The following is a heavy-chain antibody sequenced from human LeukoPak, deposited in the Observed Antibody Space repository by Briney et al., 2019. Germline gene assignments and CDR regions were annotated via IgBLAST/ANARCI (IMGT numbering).Heavy chain of an antibody. D-gene: IGHD1-14*01. Sequence: GGSLRLSCAASGFTFSSYAMSWVRQAPGKGLEWVSAISTSGGSTYYGDSVKGRLTISRDNSKNTLYLQMNSLRAEDTAVYYCWPVNPIDYWGQGTLVTVSS. CDR1: GFTFSSYA. V-gene: IGHV3-23*01. CDR2: ISTSGGST. J-gene: IGHJ4*02. CDR3: WPVNPIDY.